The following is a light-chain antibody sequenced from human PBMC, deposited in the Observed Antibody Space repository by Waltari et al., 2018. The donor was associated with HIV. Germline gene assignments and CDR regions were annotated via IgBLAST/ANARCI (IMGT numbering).Light chain of an antibody. CDR3: QQYNNWPADT. V-gene: IGKV3-15*01. Sequence: EIVMTQSPGTLSVSPGERATLSCRASQSVSSNLAWYQQKPGQAPRLLIYGASTRATGIPARFSGSGSGTEFTLTISSLQSEDFAVYYCQQYNNWPADTFGQGTKLEIK. CDR2: GAS. J-gene: IGKJ2*01. CDR1: QSVSSN.